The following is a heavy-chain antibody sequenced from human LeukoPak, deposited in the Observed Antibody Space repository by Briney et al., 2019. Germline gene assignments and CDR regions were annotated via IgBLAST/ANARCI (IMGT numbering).Heavy chain of an antibody. CDR2: IWYDGSNK. D-gene: IGHD6-19*01. CDR1: GFTFSSYG. J-gene: IGHJ4*02. Sequence: GGSLRLSCAASGFTFSSYGMHWVRQAPGKGLEWVAVIWYDGSNKNYADSVKGRFTISRDNSKNTLYLPMNSLRAEDTAVYYCARRTVAGTLGDYWGQGTLVTVSS. CDR3: ARRTVAGTLGDY. V-gene: IGHV3-33*01.